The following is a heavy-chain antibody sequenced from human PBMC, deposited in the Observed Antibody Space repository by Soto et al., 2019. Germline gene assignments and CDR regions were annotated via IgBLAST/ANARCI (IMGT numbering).Heavy chain of an antibody. CDR3: ARDSSGWYLY. CDR1: GGTFSSYA. CDR2: IIPIFGTA. D-gene: IGHD6-19*01. Sequence: QVQLVQSGAEVKKPGSSVKVSCKASGGTFSSYAISWVRQAPGQGLEWMGGIIPIFGTANYAQKLQGRVTNNADEYTSTAYMERSSLRSEDTAVYFCARDSSGWYLYWGQGTLVTVAS. J-gene: IGHJ4*02. V-gene: IGHV1-69*12.